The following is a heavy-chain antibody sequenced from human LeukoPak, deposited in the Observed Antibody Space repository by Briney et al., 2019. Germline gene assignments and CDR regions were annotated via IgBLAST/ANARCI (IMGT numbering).Heavy chain of an antibody. D-gene: IGHD2-21*01. V-gene: IGHV3-23*01. CDR1: GFTLSAFA. Sequence: GGSLRLSCTASGFTLSAFAMSWVRQAPGKGLEWVSGSTGAVEYYASSVKGRFTVSRDESKNTLYLQMNSLVAEDTATYYCARGSDLASYNELEYWGQGTLVTVSS. CDR2: STGAVE. CDR3: ARGSDLASYNELEY. J-gene: IGHJ4*02.